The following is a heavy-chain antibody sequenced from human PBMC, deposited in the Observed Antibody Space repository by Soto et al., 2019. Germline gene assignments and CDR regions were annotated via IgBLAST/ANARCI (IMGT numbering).Heavy chain of an antibody. CDR1: GCSISNSNYH. Sequence: SETLSLTCTFSGCSISNSNYHWGWIRQPPGKGLEWIGEINYSGNTNYNPSLKSRVTISVDTSKNQFSLKLSSVTAADTAVYYCARGSGGSMITFGVTALGFDPWGQGTLVTVSS. D-gene: IGHD3-16*01. CDR3: ARGSGGSMITFGVTALGFDP. V-gene: IGHV4-39*01. CDR2: INYSGNT. J-gene: IGHJ5*02.